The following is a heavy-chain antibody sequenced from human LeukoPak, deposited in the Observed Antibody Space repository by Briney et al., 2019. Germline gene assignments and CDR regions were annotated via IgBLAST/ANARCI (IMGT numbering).Heavy chain of an antibody. CDR3: ARGGSQLGENSFDI. CDR1: GGSISSYY. CDR2: IYYSGST. V-gene: IGHV4-59*01. D-gene: IGHD6-6*01. Sequence: SETLSLTCTVSGGSISSYYWSWIRQPPGKRLGWIGYIYYSGSTNYNPSLKSRVTISVDTSKTQFSLKLSSVTAADTAVYYCARGGSQLGENSFDIWGQATMLTVSS. J-gene: IGHJ3*02.